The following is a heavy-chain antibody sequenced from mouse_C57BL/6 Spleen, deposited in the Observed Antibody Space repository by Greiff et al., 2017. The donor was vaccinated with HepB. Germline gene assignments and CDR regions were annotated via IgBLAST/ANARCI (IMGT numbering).Heavy chain of an antibody. D-gene: IGHD1-1*01. CDR1: GFSLSTFGMG. Sequence: QVQLKESGPGILQPSQTLSLTCSFSGFSLSTFGMGVGWIRQPSGKGLEWLAHIWWDDDKYYNPALKSRLTISKDTSKNQVFLKIANVDTADTATYYCARSYYYGSSHYWYCDVWGTGTTVTVSS. CDR2: IWWDDDK. CDR3: ARSYYYGSSHYWYCDV. J-gene: IGHJ1*03. V-gene: IGHV8-8*01.